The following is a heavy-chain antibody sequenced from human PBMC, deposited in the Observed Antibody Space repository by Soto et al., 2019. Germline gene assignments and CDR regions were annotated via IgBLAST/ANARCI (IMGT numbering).Heavy chain of an antibody. V-gene: IGHV1-46*01. CDR1: GYTFTSYY. CDR2: INPSGGST. Sequence: QVQLVQSGAEVKKPGASVKVSCKASGYTFTSYYMHWVRQAPGQGLEWMGIINPSGGSTSYAQKFQGRVTMTRDTSTSTVYMELSSLRSEDTAVYYCAGDSFIFDAFDIWGQGTMVTVSS. CDR3: AGDSFIFDAFDI. D-gene: IGHD3-3*02. J-gene: IGHJ3*02.